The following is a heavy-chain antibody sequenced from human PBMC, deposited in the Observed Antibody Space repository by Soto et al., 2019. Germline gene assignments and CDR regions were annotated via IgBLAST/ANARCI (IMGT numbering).Heavy chain of an antibody. CDR3: ARHNSGSGSPYFAY. V-gene: IGHV4-59*08. Sequence: LSLTCTVSGGSISTYYWSWIRQPPGKGLEWIGYIYYSGSTNYNPSLKSRVAISVDTSKNQFSLKLNSMTAADTAVYYCARHNSGSGSPYFAYWGQATLVSVSS. CDR2: IYYSGST. CDR1: GGSISTYY. D-gene: IGHD3-10*01. J-gene: IGHJ4*02.